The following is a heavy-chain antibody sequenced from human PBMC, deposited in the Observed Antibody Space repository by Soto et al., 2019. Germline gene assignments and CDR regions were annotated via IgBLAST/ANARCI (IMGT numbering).Heavy chain of an antibody. CDR1: GYTFTSYA. Sequence: QVQLVQSGAEVKKPGASVKGSCKASGYTFTSYAMHWVRQAPGQRLEWMGWINAGNGNTKYSQKFQGRVTITRDTSASTAYMELSSLRSEDTAVYYCARGYNWNYFGYWGQGTLVTVSS. J-gene: IGHJ4*02. CDR3: ARGYNWNYFGY. CDR2: INAGNGNT. D-gene: IGHD1-20*01. V-gene: IGHV1-3*01.